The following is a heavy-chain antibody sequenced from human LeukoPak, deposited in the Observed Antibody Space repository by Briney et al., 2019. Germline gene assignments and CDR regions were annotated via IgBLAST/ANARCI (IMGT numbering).Heavy chain of an antibody. CDR3: ATRGLLWFGRNKHAFDI. Sequence: GGSLRLSCAASGFTFIDHYMDWVRQAPGKGLEWVGRTRNKANSYTTEYAASVKGRFTISRDDSKNSLYLQMNSLRAEDTAVYYCATRGLLWFGRNKHAFDIWGQGTMVTVSS. CDR1: GFTFIDHY. J-gene: IGHJ3*02. D-gene: IGHD3-10*01. V-gene: IGHV3-72*01. CDR2: TRNKANSYTT.